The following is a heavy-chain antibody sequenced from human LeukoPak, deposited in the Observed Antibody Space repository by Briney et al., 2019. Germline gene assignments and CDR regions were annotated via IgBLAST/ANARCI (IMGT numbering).Heavy chain of an antibody. J-gene: IGHJ4*02. V-gene: IGHV3-64*01. Sequence: GGSLRLSCAASGFTFSSYAMPWVRQAPGKGLEYVSTISSNGGSTYYANSVKGRFTISRDNSKNTLYLQMGSLRAEDMAVYYCARGRKVATAGDYWGQGALVTVSS. CDR1: GFTFSSYA. CDR2: ISSNGGST. CDR3: ARGRKVATAGDY. D-gene: IGHD6-13*01.